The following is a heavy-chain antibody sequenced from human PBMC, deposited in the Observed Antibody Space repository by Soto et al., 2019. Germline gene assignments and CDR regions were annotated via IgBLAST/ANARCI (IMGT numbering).Heavy chain of an antibody. D-gene: IGHD6-13*01. CDR3: ARAPLDSSSWHPLEIDY. CDR2: ISAYNGNT. J-gene: IGHJ4*02. CDR1: GYTFTSYG. Sequence: QVQLVQSGAEVKKPGASVKVSCKASGYTFTSYGISWVRQAPGQGLEWMGWISAYNGNTNYAQKLQGRVTMTTDTTTSTAYMELRSLRSDDTAVYYCARAPLDSSSWHPLEIDYWGQGTLVTVSS. V-gene: IGHV1-18*01.